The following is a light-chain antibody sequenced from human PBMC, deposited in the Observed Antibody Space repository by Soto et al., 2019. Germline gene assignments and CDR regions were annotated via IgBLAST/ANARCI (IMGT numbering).Light chain of an antibody. Sequence: DIQLTQSPSFLSASVGNRVTITCRASQGISSYLAWYQQKPGKAPKLLIYAASTLQSGVPSRFSGSGSGTEFTLTISSLQPEYFATYYCQQLNSYSVTFGQGTKVEIK. V-gene: IGKV1-9*01. J-gene: IGKJ1*01. CDR3: QQLNSYSVT. CDR1: QGISSY. CDR2: AAS.